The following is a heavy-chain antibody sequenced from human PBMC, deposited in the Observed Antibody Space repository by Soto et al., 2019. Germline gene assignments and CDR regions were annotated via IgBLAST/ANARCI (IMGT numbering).Heavy chain of an antibody. Sequence: SETLSLTCDVSGDTISTGGYTWAWIRQPPGKALEWIGHTYHSGNPYYNPSLKSRVTISVDRSKNQFSLKLSSVTAADTAVYYCARGRYCSGGSCYGDAFDIWGQGTMVTVSS. D-gene: IGHD2-15*01. V-gene: IGHV4-30-2*01. CDR3: ARGRYCSGGSCYGDAFDI. CDR1: GDTISTGGYT. CDR2: TYHSGNP. J-gene: IGHJ3*02.